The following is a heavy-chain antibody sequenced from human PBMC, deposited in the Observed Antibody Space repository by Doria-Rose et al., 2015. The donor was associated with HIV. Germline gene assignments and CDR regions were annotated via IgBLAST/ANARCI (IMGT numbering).Heavy chain of an antibody. V-gene: IGHV2-26*01. CDR1: GVSLSSPGMG. J-gene: IGHJ4*02. Sequence: QVTLKESGPVLVKPTETLTLTCTVSGVSLSSPGMGVSWIRQPPGKALEWLANIFSDDDRSYKTSLKSRLTISRGTSKSQVVLTMTDMDPVDTATYYCARIKSSRWYHKYYFDFWGQETLVIVSA. CDR2: IFSDDDR. CDR3: ARIKSSRWYHKYYFDF. D-gene: IGHD6-13*01.